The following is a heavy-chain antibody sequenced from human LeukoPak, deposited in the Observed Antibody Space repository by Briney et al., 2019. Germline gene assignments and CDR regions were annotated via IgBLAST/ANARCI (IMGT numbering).Heavy chain of an antibody. J-gene: IGHJ3*01. D-gene: IGHD5-18*01. CDR2: IVPILGIA. CDR3: ARDQGDNSYGYYAIWYAFDV. Sequence: SVTVSCKASGGTFNNYAISWVRQAPGQGLEWMGRIVPILGIANYAQEFQGRLIITADKATSSAYMELSSLRSEDTAVYYCARDQGDNSYGYYAIWYAFDVWGQGTMVTVSS. V-gene: IGHV1-69*04. CDR1: GGTFNNYA.